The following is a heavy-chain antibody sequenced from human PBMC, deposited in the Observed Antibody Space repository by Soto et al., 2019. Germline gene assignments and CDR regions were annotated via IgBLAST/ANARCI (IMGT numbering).Heavy chain of an antibody. CDR1: GFTFSSYA. J-gene: IGHJ4*02. CDR3: ASQPRITVARDRYPEY. D-gene: IGHD3-10*01. CDR2: ISGSGGST. V-gene: IGHV3-23*01. Sequence: PVGSLRLSCASSGFTFSSYAMSCVRHSPGKGLEWVSGISGSGGSTYYADSVKGRFTISRDNSKNTLYLQMNSLRGEDTALYYCASQPRITVARDRYPEYWGQGTLVIVSS.